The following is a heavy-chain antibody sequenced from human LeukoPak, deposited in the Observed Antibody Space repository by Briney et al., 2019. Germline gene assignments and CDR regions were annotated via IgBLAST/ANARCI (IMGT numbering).Heavy chain of an antibody. D-gene: IGHD1-26*01. CDR3: ARESDSGKDFDC. CDR2: INPSNGNT. CDR1: GYTFTGYY. Sequence: ASVKVSCKASGYTFTGYYIHLVRQVPGHGLEWMGIINPSNGNTNYAQKFQGRVTMTRDTSTSTVYMELNSLGSEDTAVYYCARESDSGKDFDCWGQGTLVTVSS. V-gene: IGHV1-46*01. J-gene: IGHJ4*02.